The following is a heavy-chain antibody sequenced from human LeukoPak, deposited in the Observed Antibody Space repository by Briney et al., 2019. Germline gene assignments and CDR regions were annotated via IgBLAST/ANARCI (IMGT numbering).Heavy chain of an antibody. CDR3: AREELRFLEWLLFDY. CDR1: GGTFSRYA. CDR2: IIPIFGTA. J-gene: IGHJ4*02. V-gene: IGHV1-69*01. Sequence: SVKVSCKASGGTFSRYAISWVRQAPGQGLEWMGGIIPIFGTANYAQKFQRRVTITADESTSTAYMELSSRRSEDTAVYYCAREELRFLEWLLFDYWGQGTLVTVSS. D-gene: IGHD3-3*01.